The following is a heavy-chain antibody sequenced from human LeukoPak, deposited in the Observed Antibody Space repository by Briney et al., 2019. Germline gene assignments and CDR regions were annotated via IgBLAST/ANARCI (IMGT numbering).Heavy chain of an antibody. CDR3: ASPRGGYGSGSYYLNNFDY. Sequence: SETLSLTCTVSGYSISSGYYWGWIRQPPGKGLEWIGSIYHSGSTYYNPSLKSRVTISVDTSKNQFSLKLSSVTAADTAVYYCASPRGGYGSGSYYLNNFDYWGQGTLVTVSS. D-gene: IGHD3-10*01. J-gene: IGHJ4*02. V-gene: IGHV4-38-2*02. CDR1: GYSISSGYY. CDR2: IYHSGST.